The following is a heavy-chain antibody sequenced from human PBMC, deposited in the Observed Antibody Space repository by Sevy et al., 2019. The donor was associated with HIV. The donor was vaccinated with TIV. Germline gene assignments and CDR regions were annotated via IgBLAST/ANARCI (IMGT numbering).Heavy chain of an antibody. V-gene: IGHV1-18*01. Sequence: ASVKVSCKASGYTFTSYGISWVRQAPGQGLEWMGWISAYNGNTTYAQKLQGRVTMTTDTSTSTAYMELRSLRSDDTAVYYCARDSPYYDFWSGYYINLGGPYYYYYMDVWGKGTTVTVSS. J-gene: IGHJ6*03. CDR2: ISAYNGNT. CDR1: GYTFTSYG. CDR3: ARDSPYYDFWSGYYINLGGPYYYYYMDV. D-gene: IGHD3-3*01.